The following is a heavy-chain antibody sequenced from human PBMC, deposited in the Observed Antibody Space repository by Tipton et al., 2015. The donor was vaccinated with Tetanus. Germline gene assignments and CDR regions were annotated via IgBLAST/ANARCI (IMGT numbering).Heavy chain of an antibody. J-gene: IGHJ4*02. CDR2: IYYSGTT. Sequence: TLSLTCTVSGGSIRSGGYYWSWIRQPPGKRLEWIGHIYYSGTTNFNPSLKSRVTISLDTSKNHFSLRLSSVTAADTAVYYCARVGNTMIGGQATHFDYWGPGALVTVSS. V-gene: IGHV4-61*03. CDR3: ARVGNTMIGGQATHFDY. CDR1: GGSIRSGGYY. D-gene: IGHD3-10*01.